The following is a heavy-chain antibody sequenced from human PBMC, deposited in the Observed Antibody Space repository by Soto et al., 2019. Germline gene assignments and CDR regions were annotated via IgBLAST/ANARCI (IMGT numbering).Heavy chain of an antibody. D-gene: IGHD3-22*01. J-gene: IGHJ4*02. Sequence: GGALRVSCADSGFTFSSYAMSWFRQAPGKGLEWVSAISGSGGSTYYADSVKGRFTISRDNSKNTLYLQMNSLRAEDTAVYYCAKLGYDSSGYYAPVYYWGQGTLVTVSS. CDR3: AKLGYDSSGYYAPVYY. CDR2: ISGSGGST. V-gene: IGHV3-23*01. CDR1: GFTFSSYA.